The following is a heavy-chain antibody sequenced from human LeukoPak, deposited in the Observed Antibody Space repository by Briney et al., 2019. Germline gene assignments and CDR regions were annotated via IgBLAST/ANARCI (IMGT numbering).Heavy chain of an antibody. V-gene: IGHV1-69*06. Sequence: ASVKVSCKASGGTFSSYAISWVRQAPGQGLEWKGRIIPIFGTANYAQKFQGRVTITADKSTSTAYMELSSLRSEDTAVYYCAREASGSYMFFAYWGQGTLVTVSS. D-gene: IGHD1-26*01. CDR3: AREASGSYMFFAY. CDR2: IIPIFGTA. J-gene: IGHJ4*02. CDR1: GGTFSSYA.